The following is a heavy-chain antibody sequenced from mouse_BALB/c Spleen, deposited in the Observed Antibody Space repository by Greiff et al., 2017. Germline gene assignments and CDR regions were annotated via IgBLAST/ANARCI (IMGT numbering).Heavy chain of an antibody. CDR2: INPGSGGT. D-gene: IGHD1-1*01. V-gene: IGHV1-54*01. CDR1: GYAFTNYL. J-gene: IGHJ4*01. CDR3: ARSLRDYYGSSYDAMDY. Sequence: QVQLKESGAELVRPGTSVKVSCKASGYAFTNYLIEWVKQRPGQGLEWIGVINPGSGGTNYNEKFKGKATLTADKSSSTAYMQLSSLTSDDSAVYFCARSLRDYYGSSYDAMDYWGQGTSVTVSS.